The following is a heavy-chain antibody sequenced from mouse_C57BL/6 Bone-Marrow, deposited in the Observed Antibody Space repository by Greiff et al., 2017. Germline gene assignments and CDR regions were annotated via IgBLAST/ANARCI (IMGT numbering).Heavy chain of an antibody. J-gene: IGHJ3*01. CDR3: ARGWFLFAY. D-gene: IGHD2-3*01. CDR2: ISPRSGNT. Sequence: QVQLQQSGAELARPGASVKLSCKASGYTFTSYGISWVKQRTGQGLEWIGEISPRSGNTYYNEKIKGKATLTADKSSSTAYMELRSLTSEDAAVYFCARGWFLFAYWGKGTLVTVSA. V-gene: IGHV1-81*01. CDR1: GYTFTSYG.